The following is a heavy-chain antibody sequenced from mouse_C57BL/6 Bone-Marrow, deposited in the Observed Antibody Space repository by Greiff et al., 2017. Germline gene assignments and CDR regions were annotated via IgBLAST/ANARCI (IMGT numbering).Heavy chain of an antibody. CDR3: TREGLGYDGYSGFAY. V-gene: IGHV5-4*01. J-gene: IGHJ3*01. CDR2: ISDGGSYI. Sequence: EVKVVESGGGLVKPGGSLKLSCAASGFTFSSYAMSWVRQTPEKRLEWVATISDGGSYIYYPDNVKGRFTISRDNAKNTLYLQMSSLKSEDTAMYYCTREGLGYDGYSGFAYWGQGTLVTVSA. D-gene: IGHD2-3*01. CDR1: GFTFSSYA.